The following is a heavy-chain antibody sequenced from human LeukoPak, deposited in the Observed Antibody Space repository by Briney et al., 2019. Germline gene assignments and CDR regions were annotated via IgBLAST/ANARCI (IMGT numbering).Heavy chain of an antibody. Sequence: ASVKVSCKGSGYTFTSYDINWVRQAPGQGLEWMGWISAYNGNTNYAQNLQGRVTMTTDTSTSTAYMELRSLRSDDTAVYFCARGYCSASSCRLGGYYFDYWGQGTLVTVSS. CDR2: ISAYNGNT. D-gene: IGHD2-2*01. CDR1: GYTFTSYD. J-gene: IGHJ4*02. V-gene: IGHV1-18*01. CDR3: ARGYCSASSCRLGGYYFDY.